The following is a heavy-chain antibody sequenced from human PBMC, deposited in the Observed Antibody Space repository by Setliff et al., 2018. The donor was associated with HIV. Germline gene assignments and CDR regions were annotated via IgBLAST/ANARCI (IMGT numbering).Heavy chain of an antibody. D-gene: IGHD1-1*01. Sequence: TGESLKISFKGSAYSFTTFWIAWVRQMPGKGLEWMGIIYPGDSDTTYSPSFQGQVTISVDKSISTAYLQWSSLKASDSAMYYCARQTVHTTHSLDFGSPNRDYYYGMDVWGQGTTVTVSS. J-gene: IGHJ6*02. CDR1: AYSFTTFW. CDR2: IYPGDSDT. V-gene: IGHV5-51*01. CDR3: ARQTVHTTHSLDFGSPNRDYYYGMDV.